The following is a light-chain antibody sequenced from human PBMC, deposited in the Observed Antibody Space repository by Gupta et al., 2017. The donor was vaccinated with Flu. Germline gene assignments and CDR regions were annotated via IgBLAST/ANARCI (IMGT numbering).Light chain of an antibody. J-gene: IGLJ3*02. V-gene: IGLV8-61*01. CDR1: SGSVSATYY. CDR2: STN. CDR3: VLYLGRGSWV. Sequence: QTVVTQEPSLSVSPGGTVTLTCGLNSGSVSATYYPTCYQQAPGQAPRTLVYSTNSRSSGVPDRFSGSILENKAALTITGAQTADESEYYCVLYLGRGSWVFGEGTKLTVL.